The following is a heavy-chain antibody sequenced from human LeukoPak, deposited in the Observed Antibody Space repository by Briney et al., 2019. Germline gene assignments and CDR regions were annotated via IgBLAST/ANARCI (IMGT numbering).Heavy chain of an antibody. J-gene: IGHJ4*02. CDR3: ASPHNSNWYYFDY. Sequence: GRSLRLSCVASGFTFSGYALHWVRQAPGKGLDWVAIISYEGNNKYCADSVKGRFTISRDNSKNTMYLQMNSLRPEDTAMYYCASPHNSNWYYFDYWGQGTLVTVSS. CDR1: GFTFSGYA. CDR2: ISYEGNNK. D-gene: IGHD6-13*01. V-gene: IGHV3-30-3*01.